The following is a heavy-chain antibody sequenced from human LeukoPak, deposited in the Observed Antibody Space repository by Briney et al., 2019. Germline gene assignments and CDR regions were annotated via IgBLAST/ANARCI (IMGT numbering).Heavy chain of an antibody. Sequence: ASVKVSCKASGYTFPDYYIHWLRQAPGQGLQWMGRINPKSGATDYSQRFQGRVSMTRDTSITTVYMELSSLRSDDTAMFYCARKSSGTYSDWGQGTLVTVSS. CDR3: ARKSSGTYSD. D-gene: IGHD3-10*01. V-gene: IGHV1-2*02. CDR2: INPKSGAT. J-gene: IGHJ4*02. CDR1: GYTFPDYY.